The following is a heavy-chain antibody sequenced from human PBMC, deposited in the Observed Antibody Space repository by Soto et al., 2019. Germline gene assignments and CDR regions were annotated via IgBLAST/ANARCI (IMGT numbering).Heavy chain of an antibody. Sequence: QVQLQESGPGLVKPSGTLSLTCAVSGGSISSSNWWSWVRQPPGKGLEWIGEIYHSGSTNYNPSRNSRVTISVXXSXNXXSLKLSSVTAADTAVYYCARAPVLRYFDWFPPPDYWGQGTLVTVSS. CDR1: GGSISSSNW. CDR3: ARAPVLRYFDWFPPPDY. J-gene: IGHJ4*02. D-gene: IGHD3-9*01. V-gene: IGHV4-4*02. CDR2: IYHSGST.